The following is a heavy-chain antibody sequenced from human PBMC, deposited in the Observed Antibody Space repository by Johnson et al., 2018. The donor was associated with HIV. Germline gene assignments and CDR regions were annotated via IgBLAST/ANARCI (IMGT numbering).Heavy chain of an antibody. CDR3: AKGLSLSGSYSYDAFDI. CDR2: INWNGGST. D-gene: IGHD1-26*01. V-gene: IGHV3-20*04. CDR1: GFTFDDYG. J-gene: IGHJ3*02. Sequence: EVRLVETGGGVVRPGGSLRLSCAASGFTFDDYGMTWVRQAPGKGLEWVSGINWNGGSTGYVDSVKGRFTISRDNAKNSLYLQMNSLRAEDTALYYCAKGLSLSGSYSYDAFDIWGQGTMVTVSS.